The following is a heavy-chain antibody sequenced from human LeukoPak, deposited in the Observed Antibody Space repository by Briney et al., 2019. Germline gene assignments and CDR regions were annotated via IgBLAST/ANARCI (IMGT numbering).Heavy chain of an antibody. CDR3: AKDGERLGYYYYYYMDV. CDR2: ISWNSGSI. J-gene: IGHJ6*03. D-gene: IGHD1-1*01. CDR1: GFTFDDYA. V-gene: IGHV3-9*01. Sequence: GGSLRLSCAASGFTFDDYAMHWVRQAPGKGLEWVSGISWNSGSIGYADSVKGRFTISRDNAKNSLYLQMNSLRAEDTALYYCAKDGERLGYYYYYYMDVWGKGTTVTISS.